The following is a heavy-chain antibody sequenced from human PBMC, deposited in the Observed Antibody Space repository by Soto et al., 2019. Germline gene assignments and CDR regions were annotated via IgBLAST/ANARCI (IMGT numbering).Heavy chain of an antibody. Sequence: GGSLRLSCAASGFTFSSYWMHWVRQAPGKGLVWVSRINSDGSSTSYADSVKGRFTISRDNAKNTLYLQMNSLRAEDTAVYCCARDLGYSSWYYYYYGMDVWGQGTTVTVSS. CDR1: GFTFSSYW. CDR2: INSDGSST. CDR3: ARDLGYSSWYYYYYGMDV. J-gene: IGHJ6*02. V-gene: IGHV3-74*01. D-gene: IGHD6-13*01.